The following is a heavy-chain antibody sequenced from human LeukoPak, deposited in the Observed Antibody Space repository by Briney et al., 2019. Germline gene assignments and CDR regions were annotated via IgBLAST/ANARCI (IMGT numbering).Heavy chain of an antibody. CDR2: ISYDGSNK. Sequence: PGGSQRLSCAASGFTFSSYAMHWVRQAPGKGLEWVAVISYDGSNKYYADSVKGRFTISRDNSKNTLYLQMNSLRAEDTAVYYCARSLRNAFDIWGQGTMVTVSS. CDR3: ARSLRNAFDI. D-gene: IGHD3-3*01. J-gene: IGHJ3*02. CDR1: GFTFSSYA. V-gene: IGHV3-30*04.